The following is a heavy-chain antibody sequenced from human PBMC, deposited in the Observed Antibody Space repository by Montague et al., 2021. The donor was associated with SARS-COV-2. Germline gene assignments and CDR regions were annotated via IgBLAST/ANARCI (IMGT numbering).Heavy chain of an antibody. D-gene: IGHD1-7*01. V-gene: IGHV4-34*10. CDR1: GDSFIAEN. CDR3: SRTYRGTFDF. Sequence: SETLSLTCAVYGDSFIAENWSWVRERPSRGQGREGIVNHIGTANYKSSLESRLSMSVATSKYQFAFTLSSVTAADTAVYFCSRTYRGTFDFWGQGILVTVSS. CDR2: VNHIGTA. J-gene: IGHJ4*02.